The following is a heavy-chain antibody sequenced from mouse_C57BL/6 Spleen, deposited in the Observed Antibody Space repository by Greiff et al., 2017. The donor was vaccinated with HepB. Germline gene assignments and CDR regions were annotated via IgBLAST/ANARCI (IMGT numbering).Heavy chain of an antibody. Sequence: EVQLQQSGPELVKPGASVKISCKASGYTFTDYYMNWVKQSHGKSLEWIGDINPNNGGTSYNQKFKGKATLTVDKSSSTAYMELRSLTSEDSAVYYCARSSSPYYYGSSYGYFDVWGTGTTVTVSS. CDR3: ARSSSPYYYGSSYGYFDV. CDR1: GYTFTDYY. J-gene: IGHJ1*03. D-gene: IGHD1-1*01. V-gene: IGHV1-26*01. CDR2: INPNNGGT.